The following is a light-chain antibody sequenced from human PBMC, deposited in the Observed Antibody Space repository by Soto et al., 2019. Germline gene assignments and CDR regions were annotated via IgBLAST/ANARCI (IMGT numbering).Light chain of an antibody. Sequence: QSALTQPASVSGSPGQSITISCTGTSSDVGGFFYVSWYRQHPGRAPQLLIYEVTNRPSGVSHRFSGSKSGNTASLTISGLQAEDEADYYCCSYTVNTTVVFGGGTKLTVL. CDR1: SSDVGGFFY. CDR2: EVT. V-gene: IGLV2-14*01. J-gene: IGLJ2*01. CDR3: CSYTVNTTVV.